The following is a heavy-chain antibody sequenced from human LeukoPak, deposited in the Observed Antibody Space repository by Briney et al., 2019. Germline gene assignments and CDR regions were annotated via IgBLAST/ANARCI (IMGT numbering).Heavy chain of an antibody. CDR1: RGSFSGYY. Sequence: PSETLSLTCAVYRGSFSGYYWSWIRQPPGKGLEWIGEINHSGSTNYNPSLKSRVTISVDTSKNQFSLKLSSVTAADTAVYYCAGNTYCGGDCYSGPFDYWGQGTLVTVSS. CDR3: AGNTYCGGDCYSGPFDY. V-gene: IGHV4-34*01. D-gene: IGHD2-21*02. J-gene: IGHJ4*02. CDR2: INHSGST.